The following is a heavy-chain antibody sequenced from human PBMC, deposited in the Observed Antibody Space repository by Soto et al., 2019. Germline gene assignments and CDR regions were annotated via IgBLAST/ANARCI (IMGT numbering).Heavy chain of an antibody. Sequence: ASVKVSCKASGYTFTSYGISWVRQAPGQGLEWMGWISAYNGSTSYAQKFQGRVTMTRDTSTSTVYMELSSLRSEDTAVYYCARSIAVAGNDYWGQGTLVTV. V-gene: IGHV1-18*01. D-gene: IGHD6-19*01. CDR2: ISAYNGST. J-gene: IGHJ4*02. CDR3: ARSIAVAGNDY. CDR1: GYTFTSYG.